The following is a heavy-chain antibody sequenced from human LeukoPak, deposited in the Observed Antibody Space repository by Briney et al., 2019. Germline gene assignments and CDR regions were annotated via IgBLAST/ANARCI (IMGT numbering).Heavy chain of an antibody. CDR3: ARRAAALDH. V-gene: IGHV4-59*08. Sequence: NSSETLSLTCTVSGASISRYYWSWIRQPPGKGLEWIGYFHHSGNTNYNPSLSSRITMSVDTSKNQFSLKLNSVTAADTAIYYCARRAAALDHWGQGTLVTVSS. D-gene: IGHD6-13*01. CDR1: GASISRYY. CDR2: FHHSGNT. J-gene: IGHJ4*02.